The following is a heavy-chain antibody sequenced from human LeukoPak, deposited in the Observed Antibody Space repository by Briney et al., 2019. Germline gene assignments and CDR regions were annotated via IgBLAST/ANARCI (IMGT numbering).Heavy chain of an antibody. V-gene: IGHV4-59*01. D-gene: IGHD6-19*01. CDR3: ARVSLSSGWLD. J-gene: IGHJ4*02. Sequence: KTSETLSLTCTVSGGSISSYYWSWIRQPPGKGLEWIGYIYYSGSTNYNPSLKSRVTISVDTSKNQFSLKLSSVTAADTAVYYCARVSLSSGWLDWGQGTLVTVSS. CDR1: GGSISSYY. CDR2: IYYSGST.